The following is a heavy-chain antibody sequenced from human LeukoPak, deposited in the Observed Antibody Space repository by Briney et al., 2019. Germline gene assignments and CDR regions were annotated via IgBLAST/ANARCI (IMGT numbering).Heavy chain of an antibody. Sequence: ASVKVSCKASGYTFTSYGISWVRQAPGQGLEWMGWISAYNGNTNYAQKLQGRVTMTTDTSTSTAYMELRSLRSGDTAVYYCAREEYSSSSDAFDIWGQGTMVTVSS. CDR1: GYTFTSYG. V-gene: IGHV1-18*01. CDR3: AREEYSSSSDAFDI. J-gene: IGHJ3*02. D-gene: IGHD6-6*01. CDR2: ISAYNGNT.